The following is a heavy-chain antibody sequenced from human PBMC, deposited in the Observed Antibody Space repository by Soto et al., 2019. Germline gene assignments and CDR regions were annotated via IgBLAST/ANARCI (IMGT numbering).Heavy chain of an antibody. D-gene: IGHD6-19*01. CDR1: GFTFTNYA. V-gene: IGHV3-23*01. CDR2: ISDSDNAT. CDR3: AKGVSSSAWSASDS. Sequence: EVQLLESGGGLVQPGGSLRISCAASGFTFTNYAMTWVRQAPGKGLEWVSVISDSDNATYYADSVKGRFTVSRDNSKNTLYLQFNSLRAEDTAVYYCAKGVSSSAWSASDSWGQGTLVTGSS. J-gene: IGHJ4*02.